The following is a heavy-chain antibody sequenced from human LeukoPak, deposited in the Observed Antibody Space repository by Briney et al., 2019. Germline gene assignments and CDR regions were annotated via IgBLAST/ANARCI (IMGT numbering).Heavy chain of an antibody. Sequence: KPSETLSLTCAVYGGSFSGYYWSWIRQPPGKGLEWIGYIYYSGSTNYNPSLKSRVTISVDTSKNQFSLKLSSVTAADTAVYYCARVNVDTAMVDYWGQGTLVTVSS. CDR1: GGSFSGYY. J-gene: IGHJ4*02. CDR2: IYYSGST. D-gene: IGHD5-18*01. CDR3: ARVNVDTAMVDY. V-gene: IGHV4-59*01.